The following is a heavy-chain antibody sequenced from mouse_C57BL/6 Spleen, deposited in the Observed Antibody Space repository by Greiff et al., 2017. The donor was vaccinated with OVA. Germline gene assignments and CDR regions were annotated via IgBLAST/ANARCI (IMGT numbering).Heavy chain of an antibody. J-gene: IGHJ2*01. Sequence: QVQLKQSGAELVRPGASVKMSCKASGYTFTSYNMHWVKQTPRQGLEWLGDIYPGNGDTSYNQKFKGTATLTADKSSSTAYMQLSSLTSEDSAVYFCARAYGCPFDYWGQGTTLTVSA. CDR1: GYTFTSYN. CDR2: IYPGNGDT. D-gene: IGHD2-2*01. CDR3: ARAYGCPFDY. V-gene: IGHV1-12*01.